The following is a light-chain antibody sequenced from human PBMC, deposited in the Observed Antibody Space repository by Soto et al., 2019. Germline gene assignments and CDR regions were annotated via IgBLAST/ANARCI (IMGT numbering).Light chain of an antibody. CDR2: DAS. Sequence: EIVMTQSPATLSVSPGERATLSCRASQSVSTYLAWYQQKPGQAPRLLIYDASTRATDIPARFSGSGSGTEFTLTITSLQSEDFAVYYCQQYNDWPPRTFGQGTK. CDR3: QQYNDWPPRT. V-gene: IGKV3-15*01. CDR1: QSVSTY. J-gene: IGKJ1*01.